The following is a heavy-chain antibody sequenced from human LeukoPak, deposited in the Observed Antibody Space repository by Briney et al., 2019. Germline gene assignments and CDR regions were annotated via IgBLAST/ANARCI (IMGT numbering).Heavy chain of an antibody. CDR3: ARDRYDILTGYYKDAYFDY. J-gene: IGHJ4*02. V-gene: IGHV1-69*05. Sequence: SVKVSCKACGGTFSSYAISWVREAPGQGLDCMGRIIPIIGTANYAQKFQGRVTITTDESTSTAYMELSSLRPEDTAVYYCARDRYDILTGYYKDAYFDYWGQGTLVTDSS. CDR2: IIPIIGTA. D-gene: IGHD3-9*01. CDR1: GGTFSSYA.